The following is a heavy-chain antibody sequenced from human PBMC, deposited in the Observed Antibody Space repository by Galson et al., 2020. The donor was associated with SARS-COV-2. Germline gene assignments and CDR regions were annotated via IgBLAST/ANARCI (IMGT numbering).Heavy chain of an antibody. CDR1: GFTFSSYA. J-gene: IGHJ3*02. CDR3: ARESAITFGGVIVGDAFDI. V-gene: IGHV3-30-3*01. Sequence: GGSLRLSCAASGFTFSSYAMHWVRQAPGKGLEWVAVISYDGSNKCYADSVKGRFTISRDNSKNTLYLQMNSLRAEDTAVYYCARESAITFGGVIVGDAFDIWGQGTMVTVSS. CDR2: ISYDGSNK. D-gene: IGHD3-16*02.